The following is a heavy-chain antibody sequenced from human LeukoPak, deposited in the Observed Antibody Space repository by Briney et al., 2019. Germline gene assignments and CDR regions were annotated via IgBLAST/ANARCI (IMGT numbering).Heavy chain of an antibody. CDR1: GFTFGDYD. CDR3: GRDNTGSYEY. Sequence: GGSLRLSCAASGFTFGDYDMHWVRQAPGKGLEWVSLIRADGATTRYTDSVKGRFTISRDNSKDSLYLQMNSLRTEDTALYYWGRDNTGSYEYWGKGTLVTVSP. CDR2: IRADGATT. J-gene: IGHJ4*02. V-gene: IGHV3-43*02. D-gene: IGHD1-26*01.